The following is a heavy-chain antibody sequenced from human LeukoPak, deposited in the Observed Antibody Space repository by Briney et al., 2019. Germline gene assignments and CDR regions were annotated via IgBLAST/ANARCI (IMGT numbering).Heavy chain of an antibody. Sequence: AGSLTLSCAGSGFTFSSYNMNWIRQAPGKGLEWAAYISNSSSTIYYADSVKGRFTISRDNAENLLYLEMNSLRDEDTAVYYCAREATRDSSGFYDAFDIWGQGTMVTVSS. J-gene: IGHJ3*02. CDR2: ISNSSSTI. D-gene: IGHD3-22*01. CDR3: AREATRDSSGFYDAFDI. CDR1: GFTFSSYN. V-gene: IGHV3-48*02.